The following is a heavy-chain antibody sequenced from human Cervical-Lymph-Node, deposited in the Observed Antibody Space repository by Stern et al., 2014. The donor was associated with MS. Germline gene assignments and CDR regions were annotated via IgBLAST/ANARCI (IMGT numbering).Heavy chain of an antibody. D-gene: IGHD3-22*01. CDR3: ARTPDYTYYYDANAEAAFDV. Sequence: VQLVESGPGLVKPSETLSLTCNVSGGSITTYYWSWIRQSPGKGLEWIVDIYHSGSTQYNPSLKSRVTISGGKSQNQFSLKMRSVTAADTAVYYCARTPDYTYYYDANAEAAFDVWGQGTMVTVSS. J-gene: IGHJ3*01. CDR1: GGSITTYY. V-gene: IGHV4-59*01. CDR2: IYHSGST.